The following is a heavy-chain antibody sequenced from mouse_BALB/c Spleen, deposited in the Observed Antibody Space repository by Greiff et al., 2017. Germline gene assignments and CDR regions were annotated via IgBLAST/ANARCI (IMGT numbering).Heavy chain of an antibody. Sequence: EVQLQQSGAELVKPGASVKLSCTASGFNFKDSYMHWVKQRPEQGLEWIGRIDPANGNTNYNPKFQGKATITVDTSSNTAYLQLSSLTSEDAAVYYCARSHGAVSCPAWFAYWGQGTLVTVSA. D-gene: IGHD2-12*01. V-gene: IGHV14-3*02. CDR2: IDPANGNT. J-gene: IGHJ3*01. CDR3: ARSHGAVSCPAWFAY. CDR1: GFNFKDSY.